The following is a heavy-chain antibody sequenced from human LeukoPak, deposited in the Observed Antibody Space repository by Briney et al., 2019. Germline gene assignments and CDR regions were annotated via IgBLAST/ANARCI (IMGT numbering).Heavy chain of an antibody. J-gene: IGHJ4*02. Sequence: SQTLSLTCTVSGGSISSGSYYWSWIRQPAGKGLEWIGRIYTSGSTNYNPSLKSRVTISVDTSKNQFSLKLSSVTAADTAVYYCARGRSNGSGSYLPDYWGQGTLVTVSS. V-gene: IGHV4-61*02. CDR3: ARGRSNGSGSYLPDY. D-gene: IGHD3-10*01. CDR1: GGSISSGSYY. CDR2: IYTSGST.